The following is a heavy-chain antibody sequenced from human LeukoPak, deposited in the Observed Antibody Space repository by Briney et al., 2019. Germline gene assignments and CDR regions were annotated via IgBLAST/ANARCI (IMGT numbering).Heavy chain of an antibody. V-gene: IGHV3-21*01. CDR2: ISSSSSYI. D-gene: IGHD6-13*01. CDR3: ARGGGYSSSYFDY. CDR1: GFTFSSYS. Sequence: GGSLRLSCAASGFTFSSYSMNWVRQAPGKGLEWVSSISSSSSYIYYADSVKGRFTISRDNAKSSLYLQMNSLRAEDTAVYYCARGGGYSSSYFDYWGQGTLVTVSS. J-gene: IGHJ4*02.